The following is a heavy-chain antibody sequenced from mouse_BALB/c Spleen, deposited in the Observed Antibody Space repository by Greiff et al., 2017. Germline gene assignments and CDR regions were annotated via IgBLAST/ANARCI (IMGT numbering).Heavy chain of an antibody. Sequence: QVHVKQSGAELVRPGASVTLSCKASGYTFTDYEMHWVKQTPVHGLEWIGAIDPETGGTAYNQKFKGKATLTADKSSSTAYMELRSLTSEDSAVYYCTRRYDFYAVDYWGQGTSVTVSS. CDR3: TRRYDFYAVDY. CDR2: IDPETGGT. D-gene: IGHD1-1*02. J-gene: IGHJ4*01. V-gene: IGHV1-15*01. CDR1: GYTFTDYE.